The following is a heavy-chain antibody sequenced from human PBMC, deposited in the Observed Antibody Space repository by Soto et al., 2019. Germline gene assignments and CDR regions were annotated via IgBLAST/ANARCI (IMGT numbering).Heavy chain of an antibody. V-gene: IGHV1-69*06. Sequence: QVRLVQSGAEVKKPGSSVKASCQTSGCTFSTSAISWVRQAPGQGLEWMGGIIPIFGTANYAQKFQGRVSITADKSTSTAYMELSSLTSEDTAVYYCASGEVRGGGDVWGQGTTVTVSS. CDR1: GCTFSTSA. CDR2: IIPIFGTA. D-gene: IGHD3-10*01. J-gene: IGHJ6*02. CDR3: ASGEVRGGGDV.